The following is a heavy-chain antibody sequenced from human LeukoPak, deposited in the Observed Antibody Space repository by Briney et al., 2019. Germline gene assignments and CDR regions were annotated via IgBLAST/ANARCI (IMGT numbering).Heavy chain of an antibody. J-gene: IGHJ4*02. Sequence: PSETLSLTCSVSGGSISSSSSYWGWIRRPPGKGLEWIATIHYSGSTNYNPSLKSRVTISVDTSKNQFSLKLTSVTAADTAVYYCARGRLPIDYWGQGTLVTVSS. CDR1: GGSISSSSSY. CDR3: ARGRLPIDY. V-gene: IGHV4-39*07. D-gene: IGHD6-25*01. CDR2: IHYSGST.